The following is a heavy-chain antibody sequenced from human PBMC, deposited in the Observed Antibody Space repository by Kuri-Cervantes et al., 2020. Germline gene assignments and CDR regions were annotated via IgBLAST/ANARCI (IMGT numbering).Heavy chain of an antibody. Sequence: GESLKISCAASGFTFSSYWMSWVRQAPGKGLEWVANIKQDGSEKYYVDSVKGRFTISRDNAKNSLYLQVNSLRAEDTAVYYCARVPWTAVADWGQGTLVTVSS. D-gene: IGHD6-19*01. V-gene: IGHV3-7*01. J-gene: IGHJ4*02. CDR3: ARVPWTAVAD. CDR2: IKQDGSEK. CDR1: GFTFSSYW.